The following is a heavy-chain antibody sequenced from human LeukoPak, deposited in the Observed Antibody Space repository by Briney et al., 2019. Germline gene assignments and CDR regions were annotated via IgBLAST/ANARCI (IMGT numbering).Heavy chain of an antibody. Sequence: SETLSLTCAVYGGSFSGYYWSWIRQPPGKGLEWIGEINHSGSTNYNPSLKSRVTISVDTSKSQFSLKLSSVTAADTAVYYCARGPSGYHNTGGQGTLVTVSS. CDR2: INHSGST. CDR3: ARGPSGYHNT. V-gene: IGHV4-34*01. CDR1: GGSFSGYY. D-gene: IGHD5-12*01. J-gene: IGHJ4*02.